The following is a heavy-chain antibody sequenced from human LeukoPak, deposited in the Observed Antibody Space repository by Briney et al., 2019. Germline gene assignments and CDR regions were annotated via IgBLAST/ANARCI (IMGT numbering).Heavy chain of an antibody. V-gene: IGHV3-15*01. J-gene: IGHJ4*02. Sequence: GGSARLSCAASGFSFNYAWMSWVRQAPGKGLEWVGRIRSKTDGGTTDYAAPMKGRFTISRDDSKNTLYLQMNSLKTEDTAVYYCTTDYYDSSAYPLNFDYWGQGTLVAFSS. CDR3: TTDYYDSSAYPLNFDY. CDR2: IRSKTDGGTT. D-gene: IGHD3-22*01. CDR1: GFSFNYAW.